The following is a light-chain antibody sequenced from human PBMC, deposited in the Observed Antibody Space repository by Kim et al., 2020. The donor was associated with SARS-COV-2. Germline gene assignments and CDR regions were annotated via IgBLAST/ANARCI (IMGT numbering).Light chain of an antibody. J-gene: IGKJ4*01. CDR1: QSVSSN. CDR2: GAS. CDR3: QQYNSWPLT. Sequence: EMGMTQSPATLSVSPGERATLSCRASQSVSSNLAWYQQKPGQAPRLLIYGASTRATGIPARFSGNGSGTEFTLTISSLQSEGFAVYYCQQYNSWPLTFGGGTKVDIK. V-gene: IGKV3-15*01.